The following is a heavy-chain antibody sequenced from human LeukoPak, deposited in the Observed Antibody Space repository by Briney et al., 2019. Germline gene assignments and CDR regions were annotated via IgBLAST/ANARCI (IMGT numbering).Heavy chain of an antibody. CDR3: ASGDIVATIPFDY. D-gene: IGHD5-12*01. J-gene: IGHJ4*02. Sequence: GGSLRLSCAASGFTFSSYRMNWVRQAPGKGLEWVSSISSSSSYIYYADSVKGRFTISRDNAKNPLYLQMNSLRAEDTAVYYCASGDIVATIPFDYWGQGTLVTVSS. CDR1: GFTFSSYR. V-gene: IGHV3-21*01. CDR2: ISSSSSYI.